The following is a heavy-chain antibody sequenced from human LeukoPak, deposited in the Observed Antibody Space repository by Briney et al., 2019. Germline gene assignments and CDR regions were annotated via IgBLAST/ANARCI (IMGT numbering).Heavy chain of an antibody. V-gene: IGHV3-7*01. CDR2: IKQDGSEK. CDR1: GFTFSSYW. CDR3: AREVPYYYGSGSYYKYYYYYMDV. D-gene: IGHD3-10*01. Sequence: GGSLRLSCAASGFTFSSYWMSWVRQAPGKGLEWVANIKQDGSEKYYVDSVKGRFTISRDNAKNSLYLQMNSLRAEDTAVYYCAREVPYYYGSGSYYKYYYYYMDVWGKGTTVTVSS. J-gene: IGHJ6*03.